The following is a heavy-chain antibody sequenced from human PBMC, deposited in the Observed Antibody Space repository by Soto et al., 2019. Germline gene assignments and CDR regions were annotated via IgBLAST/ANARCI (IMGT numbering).Heavy chain of an antibody. CDR3: ARDPDYCTNGVCPIFEF. J-gene: IGHJ4*02. Sequence: ALLILSLSCTVFCDSIVNYFWSWIRQPPRKGLEWIGHFYNSGTTNYSPALKRRVTISIDQSKNQFSLRLNSVTAADTAVYFCARDPDYCTNGVCPIFEFWGQGIPVTVSP. CDR1: CDSIVNYF. V-gene: IGHV4-59*01. CDR2: FYNSGTT. D-gene: IGHD2-8*01.